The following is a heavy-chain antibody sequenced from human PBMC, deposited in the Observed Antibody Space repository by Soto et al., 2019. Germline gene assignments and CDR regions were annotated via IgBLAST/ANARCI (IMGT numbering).Heavy chain of an antibody. J-gene: IGHJ4*02. CDR3: ARVWWRGSSTVDY. CDR2: ISSSSSYT. V-gene: IGHV3-11*05. Sequence: QVQLVESGGGLVKPGGSLRLSCAASGFTFSDYYMSWIRQAPGKGLEWVSYISSSSSYTNYADAVKGRFTISRDNAKKYLYRQMTSLRSEDTGVYYCARVWWRGSSTVDYWGQGTLVTVSS. CDR1: GFTFSDYY. D-gene: IGHD1-26*01.